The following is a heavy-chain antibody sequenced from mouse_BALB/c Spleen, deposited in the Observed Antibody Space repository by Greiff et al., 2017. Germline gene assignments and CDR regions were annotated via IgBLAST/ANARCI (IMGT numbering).Heavy chain of an antibody. V-gene: IGHV5-17*02. CDR1: GFTFSSFG. D-gene: IGHD2-2*01. CDR3: ARGAGGYYDAMDY. J-gene: IGHJ4*01. CDR2: ISSGSSTI. Sequence: DVMLVESGGGLVQPGGSRKLSCAASGFTFSSFGMHWVRQAPEKGLEWVAYISSGSSTIYYADTVKGRFTISRDNPKNTLFLQMTSLRSEDTAMYYCARGAGGYYDAMDYWGQGTSVTVSS.